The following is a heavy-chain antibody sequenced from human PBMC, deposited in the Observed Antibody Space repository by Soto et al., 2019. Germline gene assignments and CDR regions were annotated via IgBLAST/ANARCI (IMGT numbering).Heavy chain of an antibody. J-gene: IGHJ4*02. V-gene: IGHV3-23*01. CDR3: AKGSTNGSPYYFDL. CDR1: GLTFSNYA. D-gene: IGHD3-16*01. CDR2: ISGSGSNT. Sequence: GGSLRLSCVASGLTFSNYALSWVRQAPGKGLEWVSAISGSGSNTYNADSVKGRFTISRDNAKNSLYLQMNSLRAEDTAVYYCAKGSTNGSPYYFDLWGQGTVVTVSS.